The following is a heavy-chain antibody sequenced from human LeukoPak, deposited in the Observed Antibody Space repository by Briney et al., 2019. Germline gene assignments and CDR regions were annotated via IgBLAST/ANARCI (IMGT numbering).Heavy chain of an antibody. Sequence: ASVKVSCKASGFTFTSSAMQWVRQARGQRLEWIGWIVVGSGNTNYAQKFQERVTITRDMSTSTAYMELSSLRAEDTAVYYCARWDYDFWSGYYSGDAFDIWGQGTMVTVSS. D-gene: IGHD3-3*01. J-gene: IGHJ3*02. CDR2: IVVGSGNT. CDR1: GFTFTSSA. V-gene: IGHV1-58*02. CDR3: ARWDYDFWSGYYSGDAFDI.